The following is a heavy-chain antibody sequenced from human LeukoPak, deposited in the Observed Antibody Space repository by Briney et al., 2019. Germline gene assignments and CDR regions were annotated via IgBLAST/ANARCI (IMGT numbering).Heavy chain of an antibody. Sequence: ASVKVSCKASGYTFTNYGLSWVRQAPGQGLEWMGWISAYNGNTNYAQKLQGRVTMTTDTSTSTAYMELRSLRSDDTAVYYCARDLRGYSGYDSNLDYWGQGTLVTVSS. CDR1: GYTFTNYG. CDR3: ARDLRGYSGYDSNLDY. V-gene: IGHV1-18*01. CDR2: ISAYNGNT. J-gene: IGHJ4*02. D-gene: IGHD5-12*01.